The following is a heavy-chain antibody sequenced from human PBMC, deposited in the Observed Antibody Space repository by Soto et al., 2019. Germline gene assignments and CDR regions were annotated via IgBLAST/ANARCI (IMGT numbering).Heavy chain of an antibody. CDR1: GFTFSVHS. D-gene: IGHD6-19*01. CDR3: ARDRGDSGWPLFDS. V-gene: IGHV3-48*02. CDR2: ITPSSDRI. Sequence: EVQLVEFGGGLVQPGGSLTLSCVGSGFTFSVHSMNWVRQAPGKGLEWVSYITPSSDRIFYAGSVKGRFTISRDNAGNSLFLHMSSLRDEDTAVDYCARDRGDSGWPLFDSWGQGTLVTVSS. J-gene: IGHJ4*02.